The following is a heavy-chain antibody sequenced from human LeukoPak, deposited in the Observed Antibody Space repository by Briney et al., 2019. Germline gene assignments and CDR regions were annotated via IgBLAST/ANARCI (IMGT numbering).Heavy chain of an antibody. CDR3: ATNLKIFGVVTQDGVGAFDI. Sequence: SETLSLTCTVSGGSISSSSYYWGWIRQPPGKGLEWIGSIYYSGSTYYNPSLKSRVTISVDTSKNQFSLKLSSVTAADTAVYYCATNLKIFGVVTQDGVGAFDIWGQGTMVTVSS. V-gene: IGHV4-39*07. CDR1: GGSISSSSYY. J-gene: IGHJ3*02. CDR2: IYYSGST. D-gene: IGHD3-3*01.